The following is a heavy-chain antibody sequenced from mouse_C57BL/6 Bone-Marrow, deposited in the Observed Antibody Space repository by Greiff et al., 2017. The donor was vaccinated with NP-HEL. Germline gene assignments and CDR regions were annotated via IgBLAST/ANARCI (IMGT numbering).Heavy chain of an antibody. CDR2: INPNNGGT. Sequence: VKPGASVMMSCKASGYTFTDYNIHWVKQSHGKSLEWIGYINPNNGGTSYNQKFKGKATMTVNKSSSTAYRELRSLTSEDTAVYYCAREDWVVEGYWGQGTTLTVSS. V-gene: IGHV1-22*01. CDR1: GYTFTDYN. J-gene: IGHJ2*01. D-gene: IGHD1-1*01. CDR3: AREDWVVEGY.